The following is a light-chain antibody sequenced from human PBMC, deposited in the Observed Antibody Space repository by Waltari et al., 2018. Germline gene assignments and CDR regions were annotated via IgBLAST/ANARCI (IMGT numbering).Light chain of an antibody. V-gene: IGLV8-61*01. J-gene: IGLJ3*02. CDR1: SGSLSTTSY. Sequence: QTVVTQEPSLSVSPGGTVTLTCALSSGSLSTTSYDTGYQQTPGQAPRTLVYKSNAHSSGVRDRFSGSILGNTAALTITVAQADDESDYYCALYMGSGIWVFGGGTRLTVL. CDR3: ALYMGSGIWV. CDR2: KSN.